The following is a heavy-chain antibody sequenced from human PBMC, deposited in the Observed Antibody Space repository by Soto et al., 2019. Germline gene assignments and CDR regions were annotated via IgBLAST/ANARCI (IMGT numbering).Heavy chain of an antibody. J-gene: IGHJ4*02. CDR1: GFSLSTNGVG. V-gene: IGHV2-5*02. Sequence: SGPTLVNPTQTLTLTCTFSGFSLSTNGVGVGWIRQPPGKALEWLTIIYWDADKRYSPSLKSRLTITKDTSRKQVVLTMTNMDPVDTATYFCARGTHMSVAGPYFFDYWGQGTLVTVSS. CDR3: ARGTHMSVAGPYFFDY. D-gene: IGHD6-19*01. CDR2: IYWDADK.